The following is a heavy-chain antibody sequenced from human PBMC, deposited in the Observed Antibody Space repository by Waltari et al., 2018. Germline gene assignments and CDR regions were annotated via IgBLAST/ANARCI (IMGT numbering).Heavy chain of an antibody. J-gene: IGHJ2*01. Sequence: QVQLQESGPGLVKPSETLSLTCTVSGGSISSYYWSWIRQPPGKGLEWIGYIYYSGSTNYNPSLKSRVTISVDTSKNQCSRKLSSVTAADTAVYYCARGPRGSWYFDLWGRGTLVTVSS. CDR1: GGSISSYY. CDR2: IYYSGST. D-gene: IGHD3-10*01. V-gene: IGHV4-59*01. CDR3: ARGPRGSWYFDL.